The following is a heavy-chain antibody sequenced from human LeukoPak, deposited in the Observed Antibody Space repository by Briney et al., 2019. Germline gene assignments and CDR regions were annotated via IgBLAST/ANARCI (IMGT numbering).Heavy chain of an antibody. D-gene: IGHD6-13*01. CDR3: AKASGIAAAGRSIGALDY. V-gene: IGHV3-64*01. J-gene: IGHJ4*02. CDR1: GFTFSSYA. CDR2: ISINGGST. Sequence: PGGSLRLSCAASGFTFSSYAMHWVRQAPGKGLEYVSAISINGGSTYYANSVKGRFTISRDNSKNTLYLQMGSLRAEDMAVYYCAKASGIAAAGRSIGALDYWGQGTLVTVSS.